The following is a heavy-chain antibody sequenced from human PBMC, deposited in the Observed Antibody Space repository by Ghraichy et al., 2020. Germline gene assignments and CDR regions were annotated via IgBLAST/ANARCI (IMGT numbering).Heavy chain of an antibody. CDR2: INEDRSEK. V-gene: IGHV3-7*01. CDR3: AYGGYSLDY. Sequence: GGSLRLSCAASGFTFSAYWMSWVRQAPGKGLEWVANINEDRSEKYYMGSEKGRFTISRDNAKNSLYLQMSSLTAEDTAVYYCAYGGYSLDYWGQGTLVTVSS. D-gene: IGHD5-12*01. J-gene: IGHJ4*02. CDR1: GFTFSAYW.